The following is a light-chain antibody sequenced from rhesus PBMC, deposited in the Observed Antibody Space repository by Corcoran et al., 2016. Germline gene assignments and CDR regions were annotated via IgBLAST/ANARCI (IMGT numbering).Light chain of an antibody. Sequence: DIQMTQSPSSLSASVGDRVTITCRASQGISYWLAWYQQKPGKAPNLLIYKASNLQSGVPSRFSGSGSGTDFTLTISSLQPEDFATYYCQQYYSAPYNFCQGTKVEIK. CDR1: QGISYW. J-gene: IGKJ2*01. CDR2: KAS. V-gene: IGKV1-21*01. CDR3: QQYYSAPYN.